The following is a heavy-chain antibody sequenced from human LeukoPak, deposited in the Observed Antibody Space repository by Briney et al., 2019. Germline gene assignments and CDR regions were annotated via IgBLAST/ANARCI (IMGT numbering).Heavy chain of an antibody. J-gene: IGHJ6*03. CDR2: ISWNSGSI. CDR3: AKDLSALLPGAHNYMDV. CDR1: GFTFDDYA. Sequence: SLRLSCAASGFTFDDYAMHWVRPAPGKGLEWVSGISWNSGSIGYADSVKGRFTISRDNAKNSLYLQMNSLRAEDTALYYCAKDLSALLPGAHNYMDVWGKGTTVTISS. V-gene: IGHV3-9*01. D-gene: IGHD3-3*02.